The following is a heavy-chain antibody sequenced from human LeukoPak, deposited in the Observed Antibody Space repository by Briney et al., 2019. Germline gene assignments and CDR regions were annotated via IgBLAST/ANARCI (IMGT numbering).Heavy chain of an antibody. D-gene: IGHD3-10*01. CDR3: ARQSRGSGSFADS. CDR2: ISYSGTT. V-gene: IGHV4-39*01. CDR1: GASISSSTSY. J-gene: IGHJ4*02. Sequence: SETLSLTCTVSGASISSSTSYWGWVRQPPEKGLEWISFISYSGTTFYNPSLKSRVTISVDASKNQLSLKLSSVTAADTAVYYCARQSRGSGSFADSWGQGTLVTVSS.